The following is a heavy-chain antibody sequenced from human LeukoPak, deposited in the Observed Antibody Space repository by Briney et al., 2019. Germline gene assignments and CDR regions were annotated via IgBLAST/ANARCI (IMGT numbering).Heavy chain of an antibody. V-gene: IGHV3-7*05. CDR1: GFTFSDYY. CDR3: AKGTLTGYYLDY. CDR2: IKYDGSEK. Sequence: PGGSLRLSCAASGFTFSDYYMDWVRQAPGKGLEWVANIKYDGSEKYYVDSVRGRFTISRDNAKNSLYLQMNSLTPEDTAIYYCAKGTLTGYYLDYWGQGTLVTVSS. D-gene: IGHD3-9*01. J-gene: IGHJ4*02.